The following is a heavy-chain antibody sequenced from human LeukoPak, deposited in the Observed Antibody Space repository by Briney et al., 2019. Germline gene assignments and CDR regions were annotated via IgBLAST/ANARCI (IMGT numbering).Heavy chain of an antibody. J-gene: IGHJ4*02. CDR3: ARYCSGVSCYSGYDY. CDR1: GFTFSTYA. D-gene: IGHD2-15*01. CDR2: ISTNGGGT. V-gene: IGHV3-64*01. Sequence: GGSLRLSCAASGFTFSTYAMHWVRPTPGKGLEYVSAISTNGGGTYYANSVKGRFTISRDNSKNTLYLQMGSLSAEDMAVYYCARYCSGVSCYSGYDYWGQGTLVTVSS.